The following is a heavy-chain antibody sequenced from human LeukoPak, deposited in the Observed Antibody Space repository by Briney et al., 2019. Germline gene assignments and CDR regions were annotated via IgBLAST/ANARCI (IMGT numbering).Heavy chain of an antibody. J-gene: IGHJ4*02. CDR2: IYYSGST. CDR3: ARTAVEMATIFDY. Sequence: PSETLSLTCTVSGGSISSHYWSWIRQPPGKGLEWIGYIYYSGSTNYNPSLKSRVTISVDTSKNQFSLKLSSVTAADTAVYYCARTAVEMATIFDYRGQGTLVTVSS. CDR1: GGSISSHY. V-gene: IGHV4-59*11. D-gene: IGHD5-24*01.